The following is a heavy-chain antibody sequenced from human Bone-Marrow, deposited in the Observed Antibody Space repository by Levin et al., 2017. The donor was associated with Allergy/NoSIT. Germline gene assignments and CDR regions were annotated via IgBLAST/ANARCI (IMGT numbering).Heavy chain of an antibody. J-gene: IGHJ3*01. Sequence: SQTLSLTCTVSGGSISSFYWTWIRQSPVKGLEWIGNIYYSGGTNYSPSLKSRVTISLDASKSQFSLKLRSVTAADTAVYYCARGNDFGDAFDFWGQGTMVTVSS. V-gene: IGHV4-59*01. CDR1: GGSISSFY. CDR2: IYYSGGT. CDR3: ARGNDFGDAFDF. D-gene: IGHD4-17*01.